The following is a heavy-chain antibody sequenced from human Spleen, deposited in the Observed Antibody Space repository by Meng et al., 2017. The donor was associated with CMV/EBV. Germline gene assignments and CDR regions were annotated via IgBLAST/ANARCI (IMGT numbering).Heavy chain of an antibody. V-gene: IGHV1-2*02. CDR1: GYAFTGYY. CDR3: ARGGTQIDIVTVPGILRNNNGMDV. CDR2: INPNSGNT. Sequence: ASVKVSCKASGYAFTGYYIYWVRQAPGRGLESMGWINPNSGNTNYAQKFQGRVTMTRDTSISTAHMELSRLRSDDTAVYYCARGGTQIDIVTVPGILRNNNGMDVWGQGTTVTVSS. J-gene: IGHJ6*02. D-gene: IGHD1/OR15-1a*01.